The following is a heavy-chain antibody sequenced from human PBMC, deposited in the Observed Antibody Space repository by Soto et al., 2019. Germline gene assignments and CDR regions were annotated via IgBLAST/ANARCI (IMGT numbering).Heavy chain of an antibody. J-gene: IGHJ6*02. D-gene: IGHD3-22*01. CDR2: INHSGST. CDR1: GRSFSGYY. Sequence: PXETLSLTCAVDGRSFSGYYWSWIRQPPGKGLEWIGEINHSGSTNYNPSLKSRVTISVDTSKNQFSLKLSSVTAADTAVYYCARADGSGYYPNYYGMDVWGQGTTVTVSS. CDR3: ARADGSGYYPNYYGMDV. V-gene: IGHV4-34*01.